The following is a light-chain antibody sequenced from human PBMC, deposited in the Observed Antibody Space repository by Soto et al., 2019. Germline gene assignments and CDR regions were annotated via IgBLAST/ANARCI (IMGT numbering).Light chain of an antibody. CDR2: DAS. Sequence: EIVLTQSPATLSLSPGERATLSCRASQTVSNYLLWYQQKPGQAPRLLIYDASNRATGIPARFSGSGSETDFTLTISSLEPEDVVVYYCHQRMNWPLTFGQGTRLEIK. V-gene: IGKV3-11*01. CDR3: HQRMNWPLT. J-gene: IGKJ5*01. CDR1: QTVSNY.